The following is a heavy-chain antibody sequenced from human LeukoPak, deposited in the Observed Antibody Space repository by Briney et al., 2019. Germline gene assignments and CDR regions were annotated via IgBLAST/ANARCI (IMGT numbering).Heavy chain of an antibody. J-gene: IGHJ4*02. Sequence: GRSLRLSCAASGFTFRSYAMHWVRQAPGKGLEWVAVISYDGSNKYYADSVKGRFTISRDNSKNTLYLQMNSLRAEDTAVYYCARGLWPYYFDYWGQGTLVTVSS. V-gene: IGHV3-30*04. D-gene: IGHD3-16*01. CDR2: ISYDGSNK. CDR3: ARGLWPYYFDY. CDR1: GFTFRSYA.